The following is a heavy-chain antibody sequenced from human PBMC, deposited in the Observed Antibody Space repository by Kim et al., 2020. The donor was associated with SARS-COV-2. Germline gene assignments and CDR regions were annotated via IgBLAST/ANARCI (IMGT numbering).Heavy chain of an antibody. V-gene: IGHV3-7*03. J-gene: IGHJ3*02. CDR1: GFNYNAYW. CDR3: ARETSRAFDT. Sequence: GGSLRLSCAISGFNYNAYWMSWVRQAPGKGLEWVALINTDGGQKYYVDSVRGRFTVSRDNAKNSLYIEMNSLRGEDTAVYYCARETSRAFDTWGQGTMVTFSS. CDR2: INTDGGQK.